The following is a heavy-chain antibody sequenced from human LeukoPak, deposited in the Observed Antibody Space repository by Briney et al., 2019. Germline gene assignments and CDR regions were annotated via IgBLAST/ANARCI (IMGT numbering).Heavy chain of an antibody. CDR2: ISSSSSTI. V-gene: IGHV3-48*01. CDR1: GFTFSSYS. J-gene: IGHJ4*02. CDR3: AKAHDYGGNPED. Sequence: PGGSLRLSCAASGFTFSSYSMNWVRQAPGKGLEWVSYISSSSSTIYYADSVKGRFTISRDNSKNTLYLQMNSLRAEDTAVYYCAKAHDYGGNPEDWGQGTLVTVSS. D-gene: IGHD4-23*01.